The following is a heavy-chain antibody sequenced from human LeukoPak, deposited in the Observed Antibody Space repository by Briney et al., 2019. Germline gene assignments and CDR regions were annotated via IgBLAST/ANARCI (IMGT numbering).Heavy chain of an antibody. J-gene: IGHJ6*03. D-gene: IGHD2-8*01. CDR1: GFTFSSYG. CDR3: AKDRCSNGIGCYYYYMDV. V-gene: IGHV3-30*02. Sequence: GGILRLYCAASGFTFSSYGMHWVRQALGKGLEWVAYIQYDGSNEQYEDAVKGRFSISRDSSKNILYLQMNSLRAEDTAVYYCAKDRCSNGIGCYYYYMDVWGKGTTVTISS. CDR2: IQYDGSNE.